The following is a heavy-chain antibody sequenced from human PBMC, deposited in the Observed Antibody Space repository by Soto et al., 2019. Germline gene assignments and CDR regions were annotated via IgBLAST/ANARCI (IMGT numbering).Heavy chain of an antibody. CDR3: ARVRTNGVWDAFDI. CDR1: GFTFSSYA. Sequence: EVQLVESGEGLVQPGGSLRLSCAASGFTFSSYAMHWVRQAPGKGLEYVSAISSNGGSTYYADSVKGRFTISRDNSKNTLYLQMGSLRAEDMAVYYCARVRTNGVWDAFDIWGQGTMVTVSS. D-gene: IGHD2-8*01. J-gene: IGHJ3*02. V-gene: IGHV3-64*02. CDR2: ISSNGGST.